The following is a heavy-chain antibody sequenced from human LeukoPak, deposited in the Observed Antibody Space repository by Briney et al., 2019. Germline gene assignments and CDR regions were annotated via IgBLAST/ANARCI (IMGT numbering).Heavy chain of an antibody. CDR2: INPNSGGT. CDR3: ARDRVAAAGSDV. J-gene: IGHJ6*04. Sequence: ASVKVSCKASGYTFSGFYIHWVRQAPGQGLEWMGWINPNSGGTNYAQKFQGRVTMTRDTSISTAYMELSRLRSDDTAVYYCARDRVAAAGSDVWGKGTTVTVSS. D-gene: IGHD6-13*01. CDR1: GYTFSGFY. V-gene: IGHV1-2*02.